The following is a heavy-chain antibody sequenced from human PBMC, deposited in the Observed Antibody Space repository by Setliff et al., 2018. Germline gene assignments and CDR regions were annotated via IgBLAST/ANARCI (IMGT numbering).Heavy chain of an antibody. Sequence: KPSETLSLTCSVSDDSIYSDYYFWGWIRQPPGKGLEWIGTISSSGTSKYNSSLGGRATLSIDVPERQFALRLSSVTDADTAVYFCAREGRWDYSYPIYWGQGIQVTVSS. CDR3: AREGRWDYSYPIY. CDR2: ISSSGTS. CDR1: DDSIYSDYYF. V-gene: IGHV4-39*01. J-gene: IGHJ4*02. D-gene: IGHD4-4*01.